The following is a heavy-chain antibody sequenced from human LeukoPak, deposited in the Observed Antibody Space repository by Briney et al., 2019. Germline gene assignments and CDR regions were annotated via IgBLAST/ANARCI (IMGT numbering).Heavy chain of an antibody. J-gene: IGHJ4*02. Sequence: PSETLSLTCTVSGGSISSYSWSWIRQPPGKGLEWIGYIYYSGSTNYNPSLKSRVTISLDTSRSQFSLKLTSVTAADTAVYFCATQASGYVAPYDYWGQGTLVTVSS. D-gene: IGHD5-12*01. CDR1: GGSISSYS. V-gene: IGHV4-59*08. CDR2: IYYSGST. CDR3: ATQASGYVAPYDY.